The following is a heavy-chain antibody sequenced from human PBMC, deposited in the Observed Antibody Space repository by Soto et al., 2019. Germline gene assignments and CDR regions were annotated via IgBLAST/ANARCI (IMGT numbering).Heavy chain of an antibody. CDR2: ISGSGGST. Sequence: EVQLLESGGGSVQPGGSLRLSCAASGFTFSSYAMSWVRQAPGKGLEWVSAISGSGGSTYYADSVKGRFTISRDNSKNTLYLQMNSLRAEDTAVYYCAKIIYYDFWSGYDYWGQGTLVTVSS. V-gene: IGHV3-23*01. CDR3: AKIIYYDFWSGYDY. CDR1: GFTFSSYA. J-gene: IGHJ4*02. D-gene: IGHD3-3*01.